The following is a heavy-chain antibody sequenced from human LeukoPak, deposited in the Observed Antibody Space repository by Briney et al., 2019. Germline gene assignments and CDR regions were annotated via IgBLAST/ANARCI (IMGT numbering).Heavy chain of an antibody. J-gene: IGHJ4*02. CDR2: ISSSGSTI. CDR3: ARDFGYCSSTSCYDYFDY. V-gene: IGHV3-11*04. CDR1: GFTFSDYY. Sequence: PGGSLRLSCAASGFTFSDYYMSWIRQAPGKGLEWVSYISSSGSTIYYADSVKGRFTISRDNVKNSLYLQMNSLRAEDTAVYYCARDFGYCSSTSCYDYFDYWGQGTLVTVSS. D-gene: IGHD2-2*03.